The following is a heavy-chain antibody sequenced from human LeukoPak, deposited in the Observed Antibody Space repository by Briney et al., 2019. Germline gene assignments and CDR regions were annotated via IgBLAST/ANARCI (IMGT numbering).Heavy chain of an antibody. CDR1: GFIFSNAW. CDR3: TTDHDYGDYAPQVA. D-gene: IGHD4-17*01. V-gene: IGHV3-15*01. CDR2: IKSKTDGETT. J-gene: IGHJ5*02. Sequence: GGSLRLSCVVSGFIFSNAWLTWVRQAPGKGLEWVGRIKSKTDGETTDYAAPVKGRFTISRDDSKNTSYLQMNSLKTEDTAVYYCTTDHDYGDYAPQVAWGQGTLVTVSS.